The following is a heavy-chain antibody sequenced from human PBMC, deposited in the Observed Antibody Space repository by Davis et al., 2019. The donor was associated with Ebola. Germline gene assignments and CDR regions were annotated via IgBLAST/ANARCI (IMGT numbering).Heavy chain of an antibody. CDR1: GFTFSDSA. CDR3: TNRKNEY. CDR2: IRSKANSYAT. V-gene: IGHV3-73*01. J-gene: IGHJ4*02. Sequence: GESLKISCAASGFTFSDSAMHWVRQASGRGLEWVGRIRSKANSYATTYAASVKGRFTISRDDSKNTAYLQMNSLKMDDTAVDYCTNRKNEYWGQGTLVTVSS.